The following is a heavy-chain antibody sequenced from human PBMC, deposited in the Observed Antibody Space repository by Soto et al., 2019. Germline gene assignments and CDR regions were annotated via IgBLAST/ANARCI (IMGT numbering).Heavy chain of an antibody. Sequence: SETLSLTCAVSGGSISSGGYSWSWIRQPPGKGLEWIGYIYHSGSTYYNPSLKSRVTISVDRSKNQFSLKLSSVTAADTAVYYCARGLAAAGSEFDYWGQGTLVTVSS. CDR2: IYHSGST. CDR3: ARGLAAAGSEFDY. D-gene: IGHD6-13*01. CDR1: GGSISSGGYS. V-gene: IGHV4-30-2*01. J-gene: IGHJ4*02.